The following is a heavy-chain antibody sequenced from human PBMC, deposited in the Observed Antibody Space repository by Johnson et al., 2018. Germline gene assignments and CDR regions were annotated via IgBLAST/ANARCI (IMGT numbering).Heavy chain of an antibody. CDR1: GGSFSGYY. V-gene: IGHV4-34*01. CDR2: INHSGST. CDR3: AQLQLPDAFDI. D-gene: IGHD5-24*01. J-gene: IGHJ3*02. Sequence: QVQLQQWGAGLLKPSETLSLTCAVYGGSFSGYYWSWIRQPPGKGLEWIGEINHSGSTNYNPSLKSRVTISVDTSKNQFSLKLGSVTAAETAVYYCAQLQLPDAFDIWGQGTMVTVSS.